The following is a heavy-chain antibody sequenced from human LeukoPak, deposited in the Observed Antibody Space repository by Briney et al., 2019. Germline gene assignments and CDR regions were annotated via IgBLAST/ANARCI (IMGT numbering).Heavy chain of an antibody. V-gene: IGHV3-15*01. CDR3: TPPAFLGKAPYGLDV. Sequence: SGGSLRLSCVASGFTLSNAWMSWVRQAPGKGLEWVGRIKTITDDGTTDYAAPVTGRFTISRDDSKNMLFLQMNTLNTEDTAVYYCTPPAFLGKAPYGLDVWGQGTTVTVSS. CDR1: GFTLSNAW. D-gene: IGHD3-3*01. CDR2: IKTITDDGTT. J-gene: IGHJ6*02.